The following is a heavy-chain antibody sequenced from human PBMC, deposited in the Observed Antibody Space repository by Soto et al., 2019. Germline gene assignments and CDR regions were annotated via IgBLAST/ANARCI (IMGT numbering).Heavy chain of an antibody. CDR2: ISSSGSTA. V-gene: IGHV3-48*03. Sequence: EAQLVDSGGGLVQPGGSLRLSCLASGFTSSSNEINWFRQAPGKGLEGVSYISSSGSTAYYADSVKGRFTISRDNAKNTLYLQMNSLRAEDTALYYCVRDRGGYYMGYYYDYWGQGTLVTVSS. J-gene: IGHJ4*02. D-gene: IGHD3-22*01. CDR3: VRDRGGYYMGYYYDY. CDR1: GFTSSSNE.